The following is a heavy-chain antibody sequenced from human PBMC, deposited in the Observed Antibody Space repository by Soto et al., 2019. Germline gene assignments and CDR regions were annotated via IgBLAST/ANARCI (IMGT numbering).Heavy chain of an antibody. J-gene: IGHJ6*03. CDR1: GFTFSSYA. CDR3: AKDLRTDDFWSAYYTYYYMDV. V-gene: IGHV3-23*01. CDR2: ISGSGDNT. D-gene: IGHD3-3*01. Sequence: EVQLLESGGGLVQPGGSLRLSCAASGFTFSSYALNWVRQAPGKGLEWVSVISGSGDNTYYADSVKGRFTISRDNSKNTLYLQMNSLRAEDTAVYYCAKDLRTDDFWSAYYTYYYMDVWGKGTTVTVSS.